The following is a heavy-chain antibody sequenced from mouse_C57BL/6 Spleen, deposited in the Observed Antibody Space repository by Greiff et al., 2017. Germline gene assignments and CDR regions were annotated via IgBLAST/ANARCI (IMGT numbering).Heavy chain of an antibody. CDR1: GFTFSDYY. CDR3: ARRGYGNYVDY. V-gene: IGHV5-12*01. CDR2: ISNGGGST. D-gene: IGHD2-10*02. Sequence: EVQLVESGGGLVQPGGSLKLSCAASGFTFSDYYMYWVRQTPEKRLEWVAYISNGGGSTYYPDTVKGRFTISRDNAKNTLYLQMSRLKSEDTAMYYCARRGYGNYVDYWGQGTTLTVSS. J-gene: IGHJ2*01.